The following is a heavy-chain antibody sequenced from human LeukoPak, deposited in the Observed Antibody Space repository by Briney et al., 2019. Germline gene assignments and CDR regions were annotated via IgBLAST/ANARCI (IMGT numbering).Heavy chain of an antibody. V-gene: IGHV4-59*08. D-gene: IGHD1-26*01. CDR3: ARVGVGGPYYYMDV. CDR1: GGSISSYY. CDR2: IYNSGST. J-gene: IGHJ6*03. Sequence: PSETLSLTCTVSGGSISSYYWSWIRQPPGKGLEWIGYIYNSGSTNYNPSLKSRVTISVDTSKNHLSLKLSSVTAADTAVYYCARVGVGGPYYYMDVWGKGTTVTVSS.